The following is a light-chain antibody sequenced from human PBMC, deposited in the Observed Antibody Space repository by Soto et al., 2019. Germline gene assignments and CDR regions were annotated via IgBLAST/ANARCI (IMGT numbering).Light chain of an antibody. Sequence: QSVLTQPPSVSGTPGQRVTISCSGSSFNIGSNTVNWYQQLPGTDPKILIYGNNQRPSGVPDRFSGSEPGTSASLAISGLQYEDEADYHCAAWDDSLNGYVFGTGTKLTVL. J-gene: IGLJ1*01. CDR1: SFNIGSNT. CDR2: GNN. CDR3: AAWDDSLNGYV. V-gene: IGLV1-44*01.